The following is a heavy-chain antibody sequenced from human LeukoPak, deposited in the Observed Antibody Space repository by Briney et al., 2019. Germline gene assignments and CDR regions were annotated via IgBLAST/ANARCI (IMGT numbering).Heavy chain of an antibody. Sequence: GGSLRLSCAASGFTFSNAWMSWVRQAPGKGLEWVGRIKSKTDGGTTDYAAPVKGRFTISRDDSKNTLYLQMNSLRAEDTAVYYCATDPGSFGGVIVPAWAWGQGTLVTVSS. CDR1: GFTFSNAW. D-gene: IGHD3-16*02. J-gene: IGHJ4*02. CDR2: IKSKTDGGTT. CDR3: ATDPGSFGGVIVPAWA. V-gene: IGHV3-15*01.